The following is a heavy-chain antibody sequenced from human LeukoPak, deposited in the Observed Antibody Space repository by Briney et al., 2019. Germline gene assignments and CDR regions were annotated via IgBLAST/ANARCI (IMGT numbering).Heavy chain of an antibody. D-gene: IGHD3-9*01. J-gene: IGHJ4*02. CDR2: IIPIFGTA. V-gene: IGHV1-69*13. CDR1: GGTFSSYA. CDR3: AREVDYDILTGYSNDY. Sequence: ASVKVSCKASGGTFSSYAISWVRQAPGQGLEWMGGIIPIFGTANYAQKFQGRVTITVDESTSTAYMELSSLRSEDTAVYYCAREVDYDILTGYSNDYWGQGTLVTVSS.